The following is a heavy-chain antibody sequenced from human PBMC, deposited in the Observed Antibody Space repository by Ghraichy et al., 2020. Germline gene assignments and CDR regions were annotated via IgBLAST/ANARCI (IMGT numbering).Heavy chain of an antibody. Sequence: SETLSLTCSVSGGSISSGGYYWSWIRQHPGKGLEWIGYIYYSGSTYYNPSLKSRVTISVDTSKNQFSLKLSSVTAADTAVYYCARDRGDYGGFDPWGQGTLVTVSS. V-gene: IGHV4-31*03. D-gene: IGHD2-21*02. CDR3: ARDRGDYGGFDP. CDR2: IYYSGST. J-gene: IGHJ5*02. CDR1: GGSISSGGYY.